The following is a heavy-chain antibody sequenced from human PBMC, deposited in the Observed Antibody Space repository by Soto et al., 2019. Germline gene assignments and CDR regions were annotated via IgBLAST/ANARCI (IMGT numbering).Heavy chain of an antibody. CDR2: MNPINGAT. J-gene: IGHJ6*02. V-gene: IGHV1-8*02. CDR3: GRGPSPRAPAGGTPYYYAMDV. Sequence: GASVKGSCKASGYDFTAYAINWVRQASGQGLEWMGWMNPINGATGSARRFQGRVSMTRNTATGTAYLELTSLRSDDSAVYYCGRGPSPRAPAGGTPYYYAMDVWGQGTTVTVSS. D-gene: IGHD6-13*01. CDR1: GYDFTAYA.